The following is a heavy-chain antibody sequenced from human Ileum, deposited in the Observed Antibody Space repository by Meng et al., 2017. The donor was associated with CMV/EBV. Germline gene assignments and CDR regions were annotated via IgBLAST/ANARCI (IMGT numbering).Heavy chain of an antibody. CDR2: IRGSDGIP. CDR3: VKGATFGVTAPDY. Sequence: GESLKISCAASGFTFSNYAMNWARRAPGKGLEWVSRIRGSDGIPAYADSVKGRFSIFRDIPQNTLYLQMNSLRDEDTAVYYCVKGATFGVTAPDYWGQGTLVTVSS. V-gene: IGHV3-23*01. J-gene: IGHJ4*02. CDR1: GFTFSNYA. D-gene: IGHD3-3*01.